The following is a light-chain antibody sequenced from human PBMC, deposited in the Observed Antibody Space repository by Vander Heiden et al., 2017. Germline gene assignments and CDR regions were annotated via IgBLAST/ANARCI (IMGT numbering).Light chain of an antibody. CDR1: ALPKQY. Sequence: SYELTQPPSVSVSPGQTARITCSGDALPKQYAYWYQQKPGQAPVLVIYKDSERPSGIPERFSGSSSGTTVTLTISGVQAEDEADYYCQSADSSGTYSHVVFGGGTKLT. CDR2: KDS. V-gene: IGLV3-25*03. CDR3: QSADSSGTYSHVV. J-gene: IGLJ2*01.